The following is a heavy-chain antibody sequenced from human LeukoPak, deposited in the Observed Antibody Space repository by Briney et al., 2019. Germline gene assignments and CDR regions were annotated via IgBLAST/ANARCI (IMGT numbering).Heavy chain of an antibody. Sequence: SETLSLTCTVSGDSITTFYWSWIRQPPGKGLEWIGEINHSGSTNYNPSLKSRVTISVDTSKSQFSLKLSSVTAADTAVYYCARRSRYCSSTSCHRGFGYWGQGTLVTVSS. CDR1: GDSITTFY. CDR3: ARRSRYCSSTSCHRGFGY. V-gene: IGHV4-34*01. J-gene: IGHJ4*02. CDR2: INHSGST. D-gene: IGHD2-2*02.